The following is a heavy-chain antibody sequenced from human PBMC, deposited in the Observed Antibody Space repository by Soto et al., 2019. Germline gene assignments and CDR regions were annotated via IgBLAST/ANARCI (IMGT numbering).Heavy chain of an antibody. V-gene: IGHV3-23*01. Sequence: EVQLLESGGGLVQPGGSLRLSCAASGFTFDNYAMSWVRQTPGKGLEWVSGISGSGATTSYADSVKGRFTISRDNSKNTLFLQRNSLRAEATAIYSCANRGRGNSEYWGQETLVTVSS. CDR3: ANRGRGNSEY. D-gene: IGHD2-21*02. CDR1: GFTFDNYA. CDR2: ISGSGATT. J-gene: IGHJ4*02.